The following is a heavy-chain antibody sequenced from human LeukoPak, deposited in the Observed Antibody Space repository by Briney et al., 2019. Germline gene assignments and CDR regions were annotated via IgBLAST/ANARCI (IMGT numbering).Heavy chain of an antibody. D-gene: IGHD1-14*01. Sequence: SETLSLTCDVYGGSFSNYYWTSIRQPPVKGLEWVGEVIHSGSNYNPSLKSRVTISIDTSKDHFSLKLSSVTAADTAVYYCARGGPDFNWFDPWGQGTLVTVSS. V-gene: IGHV4-34*01. CDR1: GGSFSNYY. CDR2: VIHSGS. J-gene: IGHJ5*02. CDR3: ARGGPDFNWFDP.